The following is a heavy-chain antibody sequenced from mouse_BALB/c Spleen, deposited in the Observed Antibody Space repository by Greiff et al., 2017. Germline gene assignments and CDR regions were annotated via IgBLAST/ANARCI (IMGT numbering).Heavy chain of an antibody. J-gene: IGHJ3*01. V-gene: IGHV1-9*01. D-gene: IGHD3-1*01. CDR2: IIPGSGST. CDR1: GYTFSSYW. CDR3: ARRGTGAY. Sequence: VQLQQSGAGLVKPGGSVKISCTATGYTFSSYWIEWVNQRPGQGLEWIGEIIPGSGSTNYNEKFKGRATFTTDTSSNTAYMQMSSLTSEDSAVYYCARRGTGAYWGQGTLLTVSA.